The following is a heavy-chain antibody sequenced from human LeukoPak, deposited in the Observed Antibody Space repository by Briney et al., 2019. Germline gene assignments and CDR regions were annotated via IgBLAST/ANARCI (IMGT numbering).Heavy chain of an antibody. V-gene: IGHV4-34*01. CDR1: GGSFSGYY. CDR2: INHSGST. CDR3: ARVVPAARVNYYYHGMDV. J-gene: IGHJ6*02. Sequence: SETLSLTCAVYGGSFSGYYWSWIRQPPGKGLEWIGEINHSGSTNYNPSLKSRVTISVDTSKNQFSLKLSSVTAADTAVYYCARVVPAARVNYYYHGMDVWGQGTTVTVSS. D-gene: IGHD2-2*01.